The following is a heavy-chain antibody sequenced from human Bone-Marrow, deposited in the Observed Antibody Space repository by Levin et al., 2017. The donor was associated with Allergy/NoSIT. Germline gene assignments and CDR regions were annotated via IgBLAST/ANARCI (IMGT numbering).Heavy chain of an antibody. CDR2: IKSKTDGGTT. CDR3: TTNDFWSGYSMNFFDY. V-gene: IGHV3-15*01. CDR1: GLNFKNAW. J-gene: IGHJ4*02. D-gene: IGHD3-3*01. Sequence: GGSLRLSCAASGLNFKNAWMSWVRQASGKGLEWVARIKSKTDGGTTDYATPVKDRFTISRDDSKNMLYLQMDSLKSDDTALYYCTTNDFWSGYSMNFFDYWGQGAQVTVSS.